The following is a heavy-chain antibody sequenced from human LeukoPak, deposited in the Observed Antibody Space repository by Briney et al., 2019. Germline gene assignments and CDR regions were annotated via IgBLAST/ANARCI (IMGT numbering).Heavy chain of an antibody. Sequence: GGSLRLSCAASGFTFSSYGMSWVRQAPGKGLEWVSAISGSGGSTYYADSVKGRFTISRDNSKNTLYLQMNSLRAEDTAVYYCAKCPRTMVRGVWGVASCYFDYWGQGTLVTVSS. J-gene: IGHJ4*02. V-gene: IGHV3-23*01. D-gene: IGHD3-10*01. CDR1: GFTFSSYG. CDR3: AKCPRTMVRGVWGVASCYFDY. CDR2: ISGSGGST.